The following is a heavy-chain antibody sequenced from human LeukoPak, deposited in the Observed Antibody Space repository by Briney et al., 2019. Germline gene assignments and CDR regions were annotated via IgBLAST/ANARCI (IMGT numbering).Heavy chain of an antibody. J-gene: IGHJ3*02. CDR2: IYYSGNT. Sequence: SETLSLTCTVSGGSISSYYWSWIRQPPGKGLEWIGYIYYSGNTNYNPSLKSRVTISVDTSKNQFSLKLSSVTAADTAVYYCARVKYYYDSSDQAAFDIWGQGTMVTVSS. CDR3: ARVKYYYDSSDQAAFDI. D-gene: IGHD3-22*01. V-gene: IGHV4-59*01. CDR1: GGSISSYY.